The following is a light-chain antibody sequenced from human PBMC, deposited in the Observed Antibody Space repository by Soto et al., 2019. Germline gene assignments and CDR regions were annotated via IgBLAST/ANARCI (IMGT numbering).Light chain of an antibody. CDR2: SNN. J-gene: IGLJ1*01. CDR3: AAWDDSLSGYV. V-gene: IGLV1-44*01. Sequence: QLVLTQPPSASGTPGQRVTISCSGSTSNIGSNTVNWYQQLPGTAPKLLIYSNNQRPSGVPDRFSGSKSGTSASLAISGLQSEDEADYYCAAWDDSLSGYVFCTGTKLTVL. CDR1: TSNIGSNT.